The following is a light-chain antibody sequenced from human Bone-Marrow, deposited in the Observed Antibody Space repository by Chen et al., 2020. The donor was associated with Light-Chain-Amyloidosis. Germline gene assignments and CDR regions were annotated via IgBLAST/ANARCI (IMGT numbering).Light chain of an antibody. CDR3: QVWDRSSDRPV. V-gene: IGLV3-21*02. J-gene: IGLJ3*02. Sequence: YVLTHPSSVSVAPGQTATIVRGGNNNGSTRVHWYQQTPGQAPLLDLYEDSDRPSGMPERLSGSNSGNTATLTISRVEAGDEADYYCQVWDRSSDRPVFGGGTKLTVL. CDR1: NNGSTR. CDR2: EDS.